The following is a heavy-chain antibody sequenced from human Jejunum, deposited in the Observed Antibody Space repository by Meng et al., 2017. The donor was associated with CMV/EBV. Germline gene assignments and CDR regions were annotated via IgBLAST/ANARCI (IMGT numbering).Heavy chain of an antibody. D-gene: IGHD3-16*01. V-gene: IGHV4-59*02. Sequence: FSGGSVSSCSWSWIRPSPGKGLEWIGYLFYNGNTSYSPSLRGRATISVGSSNNQFSLTLTSVTAADTAVYYCAKDRDSHGGIFDSWGQGTLVTVSS. J-gene: IGHJ4*02. CDR3: AKDRDSHGGIFDS. CDR1: GGSVSSCS. CDR2: LFYNGNT.